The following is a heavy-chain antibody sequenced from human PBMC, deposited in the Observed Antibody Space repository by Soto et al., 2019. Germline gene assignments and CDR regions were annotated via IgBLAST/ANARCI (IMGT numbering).Heavy chain of an antibody. V-gene: IGHV6-1*01. CDR2: TYYRSKWYN. J-gene: IGHJ4*02. Sequence: SQTLSLTCAISGDTVSSNNAAWNWMRQSPSRGLEWLGRTYYRSKWYNDFVLSVKSRITINTDTSKNQFSLQLNSVTPEDTAVYYCARGFCTSTTCYNFDRWGQGTLVTVSS. D-gene: IGHD2-2*01. CDR1: GDTVSSNNAA. CDR3: ARGFCTSTTCYNFDR.